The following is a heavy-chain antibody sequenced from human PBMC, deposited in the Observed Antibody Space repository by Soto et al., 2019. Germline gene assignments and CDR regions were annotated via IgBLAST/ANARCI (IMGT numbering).Heavy chain of an antibody. V-gene: IGHV4-34*01. Sequence: SETLSLTCAVYGGSFSGYYWSWIRQPPGKGLEWIGEINHSGSTNYNPSLKSRVTISVDTSKNQFSLKLSSVTAADTAVYYCARARRGWELPRYYYYYGMDVWGQGTTVTVSS. D-gene: IGHD1-26*01. CDR1: GGSFSGYY. CDR2: INHSGST. CDR3: ARARRGWELPRYYYYYGMDV. J-gene: IGHJ6*02.